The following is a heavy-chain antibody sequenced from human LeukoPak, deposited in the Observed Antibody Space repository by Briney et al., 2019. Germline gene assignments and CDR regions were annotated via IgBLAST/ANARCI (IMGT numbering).Heavy chain of an antibody. D-gene: IGHD6-13*01. Sequence: SESLSLTCTVSGGSISSYYWSWIRRPPGKGLEWIGYIYYSGSTNYNPSLKSRVTISVDTSKNQFSLKLSSVTAADTAVYYCVGLIAAAGIDYFDYWGQGTLVTVSS. CDR1: GGSISSYY. CDR2: IYYSGST. V-gene: IGHV4-59*01. CDR3: VGLIAAAGIDYFDY. J-gene: IGHJ4*02.